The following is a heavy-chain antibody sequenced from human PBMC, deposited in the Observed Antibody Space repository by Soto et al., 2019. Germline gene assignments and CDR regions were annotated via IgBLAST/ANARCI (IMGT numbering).Heavy chain of an antibody. CDR2: INPNSGGT. J-gene: IGHJ6*02. Sequence: EASVKVSCKASGYTFTGYYMHWVRQAPGQGLEWMGWINPNSGGTNYAQKFQGRVTMTRDTSISTAYMELSRLRSDDTAVYYCARDSGITIFGVVIMSYYYGMDVWGQGTTVTVSS. CDR3: ARDSGITIFGVVIMSYYYGMDV. D-gene: IGHD3-3*01. V-gene: IGHV1-2*02. CDR1: GYTFTGYY.